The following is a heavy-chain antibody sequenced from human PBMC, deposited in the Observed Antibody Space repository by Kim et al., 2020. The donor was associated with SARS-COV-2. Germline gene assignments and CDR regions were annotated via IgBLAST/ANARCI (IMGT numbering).Heavy chain of an antibody. CDR3: ARDLSSSWLIDY. D-gene: IGHD6-13*01. V-gene: IGHV1-46*01. Sequence: KFQGKVTMTRETSTSTVYMELSSLRAEDTAVYYCARDLSSSWLIDYWGQGTLVTVSS. J-gene: IGHJ4*02.